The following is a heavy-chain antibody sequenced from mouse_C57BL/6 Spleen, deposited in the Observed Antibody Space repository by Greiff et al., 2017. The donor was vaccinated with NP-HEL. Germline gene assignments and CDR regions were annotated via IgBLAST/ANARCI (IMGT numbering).Heavy chain of an antibody. J-gene: IGHJ2*01. CDR1: GYAFSSYW. D-gene: IGHD2-1*01. Sequence: QVQLQQSGAELVKPGASVKISCKASGYAFSSYWMNWVKQRPGKGLEWIGQIYPGDGDTNYNGKFKGKATLTADKSSSTAYMQLSSLTSEDSAVYFCARSIYYGNYAFDYGGQGTTLTVSS. CDR2: IYPGDGDT. CDR3: ARSIYYGNYAFDY. V-gene: IGHV1-80*01.